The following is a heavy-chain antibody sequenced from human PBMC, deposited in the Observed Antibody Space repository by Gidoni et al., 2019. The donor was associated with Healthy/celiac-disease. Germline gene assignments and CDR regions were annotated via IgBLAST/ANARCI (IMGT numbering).Heavy chain of an antibody. V-gene: IGHV4-34*01. D-gene: IGHD4-17*01. J-gene: IGHJ4*02. CDR3: ARGDYLYYFDY. CDR2: INHSGST. Sequence: QVQLQQWGAGLLKPSETLSLTCAFYGGSFSGDYWSWIRQPPGKGLEWIGEINHSGSTNYNPSLKSRVTISVDTSKNQFSLKLSSVTAADTAVYYCARGDYLYYFDYWGQGTLVTVSS. CDR1: GGSFSGDY.